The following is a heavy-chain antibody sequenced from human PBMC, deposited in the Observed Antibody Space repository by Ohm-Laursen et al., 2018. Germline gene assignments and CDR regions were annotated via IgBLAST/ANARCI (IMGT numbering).Heavy chain of an antibody. D-gene: IGHD6-13*01. CDR2: IYHSGST. Sequence: TLSLTCAVSGYSISSGYYWGWIRQPPGKGLEWIGSIYHSGSTYYNPSLKSLVTISVDTSKNQFSLKLISVTAADTAVYYCARVEQQLTYYFDYWGQGTLVTVSS. CDR1: GYSISSGYY. V-gene: IGHV4-38-2*01. J-gene: IGHJ4*02. CDR3: ARVEQQLTYYFDY.